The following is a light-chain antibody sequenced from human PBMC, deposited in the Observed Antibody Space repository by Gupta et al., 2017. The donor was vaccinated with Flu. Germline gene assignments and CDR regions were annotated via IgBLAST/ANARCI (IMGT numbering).Light chain of an antibody. CDR3: QHSTSFPPFT. Sequence: DIQMTQYPSSVSASVGDRVTITCRASQEIDRWIAWYQQRPGKAPKLLIYEASNLEGGVPSRFSGSGSGTDFTLSISNLQPEDSATYFCQHSTSFPPFTFGGGTRVEI. CDR2: EAS. J-gene: IGKJ4*01. V-gene: IGKV1-12*01. CDR1: QEIDRW.